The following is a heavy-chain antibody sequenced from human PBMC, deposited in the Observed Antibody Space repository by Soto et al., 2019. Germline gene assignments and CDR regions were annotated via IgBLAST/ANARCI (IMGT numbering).Heavy chain of an antibody. D-gene: IGHD4-4*01. CDR2: IYYSGST. J-gene: IGHJ3*02. CDR3: AKPRQVNTVDTFDI. CDR1: GGSISSGDYY. V-gene: IGHV4-30-4*01. Sequence: QVQLQESGPGLVKPSQTLSLTCTVSGGSISSGDYYWSWIRQPPGKGLEWIGYIYYSGSTYYNPSLKSRVTISVVSAKNQVCLKLSSVTAAYPAGYYCAKPRQVNTVDTFDIWGQGTMVTVSS.